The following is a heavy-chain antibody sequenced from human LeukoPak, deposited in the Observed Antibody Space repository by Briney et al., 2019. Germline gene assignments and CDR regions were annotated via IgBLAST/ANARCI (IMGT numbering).Heavy chain of an antibody. Sequence: SETLSLTCTVSGGSISICYWSWIRQPPGKGLEWIVYIYYSGSTNYDPSVKSRDTMSVDTSKKQFSLNLSSLTAADTAVYYCARGGTAVVTPYAFDIWGQGTMVTVSS. CDR3: ARGGTAVVTPYAFDI. D-gene: IGHD4-23*01. V-gene: IGHV4-59*13. CDR1: GGSISICY. J-gene: IGHJ3*02. CDR2: IYYSGST.